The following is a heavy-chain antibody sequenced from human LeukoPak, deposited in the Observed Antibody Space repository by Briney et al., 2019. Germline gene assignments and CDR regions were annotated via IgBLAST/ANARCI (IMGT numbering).Heavy chain of an antibody. Sequence: PSATLSLTCTVAGGSISSSSYYWGWIRQPPGKGLEWIGSIYYSGSTYYNPSLKSRVTISVDTSKNQFSLKLSSVTAADTAVYYRARHLLPAFDYRGQGTLVTVSS. CDR2: IYYSGST. CDR3: ARHLLPAFDY. D-gene: IGHD2-2*01. J-gene: IGHJ4*02. CDR1: GGSISSSSYY. V-gene: IGHV4-39*01.